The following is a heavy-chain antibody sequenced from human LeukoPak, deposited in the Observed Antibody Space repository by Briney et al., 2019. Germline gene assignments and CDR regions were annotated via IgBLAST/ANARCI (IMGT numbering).Heavy chain of an antibody. CDR3: ARESGYYYDTSGHTFDY. CDR2: IYTSGST. CDR1: GGSISSYY. Sequence: SETLSLTCTVSGGSISSYYWSWIRQSAGKGLEWIGRIYTSGSTNYNPSLKSRVSMSVDTSKNQFSLRLRSVTAADTAVYYCARESGYYYDTSGHTFDYWGQGILVTVSS. J-gene: IGHJ4*02. V-gene: IGHV4-4*07. D-gene: IGHD3-22*01.